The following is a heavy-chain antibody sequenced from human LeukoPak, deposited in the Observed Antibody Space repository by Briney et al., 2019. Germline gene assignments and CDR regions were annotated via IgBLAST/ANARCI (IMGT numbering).Heavy chain of an antibody. CDR1: GFSVNNIY. J-gene: IGHJ4*02. V-gene: IGHV3-53*01. D-gene: IGHD3-10*01. CDR3: AGGTYYGSGSRPGYFDH. CDR2: KDNFGNT. Sequence: PGGSLRLSCAASGFSVNNIYMNWVRPAPGKGLEWVSVKDNFGNTYYTDSVKGRFTISRDISKNTVYLQMNTLSAEDTAVYYCAGGTYYGSGSRPGYFDHWGQGTLVTVSS.